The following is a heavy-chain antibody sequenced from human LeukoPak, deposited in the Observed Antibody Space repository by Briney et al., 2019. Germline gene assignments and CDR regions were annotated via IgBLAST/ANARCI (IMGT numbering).Heavy chain of an antibody. CDR1: GYSLTNYW. J-gene: IGHJ4*02. D-gene: IGHD2-15*01. CDR2: LSPGDSGA. Sequence: GESLKISCKGSGYSLTNYWIGWVRQMPGKGLECVGILSPGDSGATYSPSFQGQVTISADKSISTAYLQWSSLKASDTAMYYCARRFNTHHSPDYWGQGTLVTVSS. V-gene: IGHV5-51*01. CDR3: ARRFNTHHSPDY.